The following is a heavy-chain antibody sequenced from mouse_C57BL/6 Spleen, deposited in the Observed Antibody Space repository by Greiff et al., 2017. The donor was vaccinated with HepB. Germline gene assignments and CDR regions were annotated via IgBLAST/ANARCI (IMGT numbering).Heavy chain of an antibody. D-gene: IGHD2-1*01. V-gene: IGHV1-50*01. J-gene: IGHJ3*01. CDR2: IDPSDSYT. CDR1: GYSFTSYW. CDR3: AITMVTTRFAY. Sequence: QVQLQQPGAELVKPGASVKLSCKASGYSFTSYWMQWVKQRPGQGLEWIGEIDPSDSYTNYNQKFKDKATLTVDTSSSTAYMQLSSLTSGDSAVYYCAITMVTTRFAYWGQGTLVTVSA.